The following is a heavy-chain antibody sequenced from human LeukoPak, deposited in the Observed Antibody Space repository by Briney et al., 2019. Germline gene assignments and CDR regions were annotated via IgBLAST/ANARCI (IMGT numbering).Heavy chain of an antibody. Sequence: SETLSLTCAVYGGSFSSYYWSWIRQPPGKGLEWIGEINHSGRTNDNPSLKSRVTISIDTSMNQFSLKLSSVTGADTAVYYCARVTPAVGPDYWGQGTLVTVSS. J-gene: IGHJ4*02. CDR2: INHSGRT. CDR1: GGSFSSYY. D-gene: IGHD4-11*01. CDR3: ARVTPAVGPDY. V-gene: IGHV4-34*01.